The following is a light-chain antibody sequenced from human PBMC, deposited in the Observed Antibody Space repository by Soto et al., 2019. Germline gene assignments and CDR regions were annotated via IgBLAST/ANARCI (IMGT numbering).Light chain of an antibody. CDR1: QSVSSSY. V-gene: IGKV3-20*01. Sequence: EIVLTQSPGTLSLSPGERATLSCRASQSVSSSYLAWYQQKPGQAPRLLIYGASSRATGIRGRFSGSGSGTDFTLTISRLEPEDFAVYYCQQYGSSPPVTFGQGTRLEIK. CDR3: QQYGSSPPVT. CDR2: GAS. J-gene: IGKJ5*01.